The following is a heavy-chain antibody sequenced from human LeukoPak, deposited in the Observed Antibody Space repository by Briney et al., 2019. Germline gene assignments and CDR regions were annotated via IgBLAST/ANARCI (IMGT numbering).Heavy chain of an antibody. D-gene: IGHD1-26*01. CDR2: INHSGST. CDR3: ARARWELLDY. J-gene: IGHJ4*02. CDR1: GGSFSGYY. Sequence: SETLSLTCAVYGGSFSGYYWSWIRQPPGKGLEWIGEINHSGSTNYNPSLKSRVTISVDTSKNQFSLKLSSVTAADTAVYYCARARWELLDYWGQGTLVTVSS. V-gene: IGHV4-34*01.